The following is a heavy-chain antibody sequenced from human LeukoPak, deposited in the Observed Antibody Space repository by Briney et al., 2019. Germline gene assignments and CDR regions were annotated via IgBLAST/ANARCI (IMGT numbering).Heavy chain of an antibody. J-gene: IGHJ5*02. V-gene: IGHV4-4*02. CDR1: GGSINNHKW. D-gene: IGHD4-11*01. Sequence: KASETLSLTCAVSGGSINNHKWWSWIRQSPGKGLEWLGEIFYTGSPNYNPSFKSRITMSVDKSNNQFSLILTSVTVADTAVYYCARDGNSYYDHWGQGILVTVTS. CDR2: IFYTGSP. CDR3: ARDGNSYYDH.